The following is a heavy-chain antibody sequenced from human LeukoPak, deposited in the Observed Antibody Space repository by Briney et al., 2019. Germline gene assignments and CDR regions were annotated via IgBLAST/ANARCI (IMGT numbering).Heavy chain of an antibody. CDR1: GGSISSYY. V-gene: IGHV4-59*01. Sequence: PSETLSLTCTVSGGSISSYYWSWIRQPPGKGLEWIGFIYYSGSTNYNPSLKSRVTISVDTSKNQFSLKLSSVTAADTAVYYCARERHDYGDELVDYWGQGTLVTVSS. CDR2: IYYSGST. D-gene: IGHD4-17*01. J-gene: IGHJ4*02. CDR3: ARERHDYGDELVDY.